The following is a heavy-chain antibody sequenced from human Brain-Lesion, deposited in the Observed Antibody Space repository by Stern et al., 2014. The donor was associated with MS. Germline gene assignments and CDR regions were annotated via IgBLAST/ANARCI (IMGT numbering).Heavy chain of an antibody. CDR2: IYHGGST. Sequence: VQLEESGSGLVKPSQTLSLTCAVSGDSLNSVVYSWSWIRQPPGNGLEWIGAIYHGGSTYFTPTLKSRFTISVDRSKNQSSLKLSSVTAADTAVYYCARGDHRNSYDSSGYYYFVFDVWGQGTMVTVSS. D-gene: IGHD3-22*01. J-gene: IGHJ3*01. CDR3: ARGDHRNSYDSSGYYYFVFDV. CDR1: GDSLNSVVYS. V-gene: IGHV4-30-2*01.